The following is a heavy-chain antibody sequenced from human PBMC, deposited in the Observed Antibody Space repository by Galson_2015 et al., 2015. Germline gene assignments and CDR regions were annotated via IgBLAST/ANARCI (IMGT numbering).Heavy chain of an antibody. Sequence: SLRLSCAASGFTFSSYGMHWVRQAPGKGLEWVAVIWYDGSNKYYADSVKGRFTISGDNSKNTLYLQMNSLRAEDTAVYYCARAVVPAANNWFDPWGQGTLVTVSS. J-gene: IGHJ5*02. CDR1: GFTFSSYG. CDR2: IWYDGSNK. D-gene: IGHD2-2*01. V-gene: IGHV3-33*01. CDR3: ARAVVPAANNWFDP.